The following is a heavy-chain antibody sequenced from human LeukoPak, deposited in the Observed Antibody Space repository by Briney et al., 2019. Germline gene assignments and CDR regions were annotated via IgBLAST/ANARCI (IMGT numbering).Heavy chain of an antibody. D-gene: IGHD2-2*01. J-gene: IGHJ4*02. V-gene: IGHV2-5*01. CDR1: GFSLTSSGVG. CDR3: AHTHVPATADSFDY. CDR2: IYWNDDK. Sequence: SGPTLVKPTQTLTLTCTFSGFSLTSSGVGVAWIRQPPGKAPEWLALIYWNDDKRYSPSLKSRLTITKDPSKNQVVLTMTNMEPIDTATYSCAHTHVPATADSFDYWGQGTLVTVSS.